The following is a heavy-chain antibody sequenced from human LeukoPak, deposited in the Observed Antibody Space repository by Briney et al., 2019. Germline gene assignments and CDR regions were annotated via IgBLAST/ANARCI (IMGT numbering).Heavy chain of an antibody. CDR3: ARVNYYGSGSYFWRVWFDP. CDR2: ISAYNGNT. J-gene: IGHJ5*02. Sequence: ASVKVSCKASGYTFTSYGISWVRQAPGQGLEWMGWISAYNGNTNYAQKLQGRVTMTTDTSTSTAYMELRSLGSDDTAVYYCARVNYYGSGSYFWRVWFDPWGQGTLVTVSS. D-gene: IGHD3-10*01. V-gene: IGHV1-18*01. CDR1: GYTFTSYG.